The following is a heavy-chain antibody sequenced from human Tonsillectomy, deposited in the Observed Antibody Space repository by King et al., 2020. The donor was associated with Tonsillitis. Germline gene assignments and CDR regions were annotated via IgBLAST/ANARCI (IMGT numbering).Heavy chain of an antibody. V-gene: IGHV3-15*01. Sequence: VQLVESGGGLVKPGGSLRLSCAASGFTFSNAWMSWVRQAPGKGLEWVGRIKSKTDGGTTDYAAPVKGRFTISRDDSKNTLYLQMNSLKTEDTAVYYCTTHYCSSTSCYRLKLDYWGQGTLVTVSS. CDR1: GFTFSNAW. J-gene: IGHJ4*02. D-gene: IGHD2-2*01. CDR2: IKSKTDGGTT. CDR3: TTHYCSSTSCYRLKLDY.